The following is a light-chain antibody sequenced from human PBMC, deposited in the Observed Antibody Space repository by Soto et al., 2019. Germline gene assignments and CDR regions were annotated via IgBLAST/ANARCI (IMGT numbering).Light chain of an antibody. Sequence: EIVMNQSPATLSVSPGERATLSCRASQSVSSNLAWYQQKPGQAPRLLIYGASTRATGIPARFSGSGSGTEFSLTISSLQSEDFAVYYCQQYSKWPITFGQGTRLEIK. CDR1: QSVSSN. J-gene: IGKJ5*01. CDR3: QQYSKWPIT. CDR2: GAS. V-gene: IGKV3-15*01.